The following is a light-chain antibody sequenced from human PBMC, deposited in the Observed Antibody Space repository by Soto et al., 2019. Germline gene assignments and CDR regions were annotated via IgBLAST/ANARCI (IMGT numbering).Light chain of an antibody. CDR2: DVS. J-gene: IGLJ1*01. CDR1: SSDVGGYNY. CDR3: CSYAGSYTFYV. V-gene: IGLV2-11*01. Sequence: QSALTQPRSVSGSPEQSVTISCTGTSSDVGGYNYVSWYQQHPGKAPRLMIYDVSERPPGVPDRFSGSKSGNTASLTISGLQAEDEADYYCCSYAGSYTFYVFGTGTKVTVL.